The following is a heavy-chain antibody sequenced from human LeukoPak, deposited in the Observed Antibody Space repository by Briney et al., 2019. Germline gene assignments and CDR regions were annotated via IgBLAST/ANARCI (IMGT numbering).Heavy chain of an antibody. CDR1: GFIFKDYW. CDR3: AKDAQPRSRWFDP. D-gene: IGHD3-16*01. Sequence: GGSLRLSCAASGFIFKDYWMIWVRQAPGEGLEWVANIKQDGSEKYYVDSVKGRFTISRDNAKNSLYLQMNTLRAEDTAMYYCAKDAQPRSRWFDPWGQGTLVTVSS. CDR2: IKQDGSEK. J-gene: IGHJ5*02. V-gene: IGHV3-7*03.